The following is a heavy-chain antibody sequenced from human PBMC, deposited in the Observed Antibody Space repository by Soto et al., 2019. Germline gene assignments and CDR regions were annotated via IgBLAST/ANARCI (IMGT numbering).Heavy chain of an antibody. Sequence: QVHLQQWGTGLLKPSETLSLTCAVYGGSLTDYWWTWIRQTPGKGLEWIGEINHIGESNHNPSLKSRVTISLDTSQNQFSLKLTSVNVAETAVYYCARDFGAGAHFDHWGQGSLVTVSS. D-gene: IGHD3-10*01. CDR2: INHIGES. CDR1: GGSLTDYW. J-gene: IGHJ4*02. CDR3: ARDFGAGAHFDH. V-gene: IGHV4-34*01.